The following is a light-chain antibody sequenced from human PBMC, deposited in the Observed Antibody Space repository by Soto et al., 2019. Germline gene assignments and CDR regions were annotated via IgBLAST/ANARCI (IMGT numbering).Light chain of an antibody. CDR1: QSINSY. CDR3: QQSSSTPIT. V-gene: IGKV1-39*01. Sequence: DIQMTQSPSSLSASVGDRVTITCRASQSINSYLNWYQQEPGKAPKFLIYAASSLQSGVPSRFSGSGSGTDFPLTISRLPAEDFATYYCQQSSSTPITFGQGTRLEIK. CDR2: AAS. J-gene: IGKJ5*01.